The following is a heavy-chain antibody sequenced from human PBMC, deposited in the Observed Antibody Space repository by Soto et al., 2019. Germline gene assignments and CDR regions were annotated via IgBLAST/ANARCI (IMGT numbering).Heavy chain of an antibody. D-gene: IGHD7-27*01. J-gene: IGHJ4*02. Sequence: QITLKESGPTLVKPTQTLTLTCTFSGFSLSTSGVGVGWIRQPPGKALEWLALIYWDDDKRYSPSLKSRLTITKDPPKNQVLLTMTNMDPVDTATYYCAHSLIPNWGSRGAFDYWGQGTLVTVSS. CDR3: AHSLIPNWGSRGAFDY. CDR1: GFSLSTSGVG. V-gene: IGHV2-5*02. CDR2: IYWDDDK.